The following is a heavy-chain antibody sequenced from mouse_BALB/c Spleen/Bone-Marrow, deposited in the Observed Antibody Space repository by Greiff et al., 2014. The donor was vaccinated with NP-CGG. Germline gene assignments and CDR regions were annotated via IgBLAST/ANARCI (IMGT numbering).Heavy chain of an antibody. J-gene: IGHJ4*01. CDR1: GFSLTSYG. V-gene: IGHV2-9*02. D-gene: IGHD1-2*01. CDR3: VRITTATGAMDY. Sequence: VKLVESGPGLVAPSQSLSISCTVSGFSLTSYGVHWVRQPPGKGLEWLGVIWADGSTNYNSALMSRLSISKDNSKSQVFLKMNSLQTDDTAMYYCVRITTATGAMDYWGQGTSVTVSS. CDR2: IWADGST.